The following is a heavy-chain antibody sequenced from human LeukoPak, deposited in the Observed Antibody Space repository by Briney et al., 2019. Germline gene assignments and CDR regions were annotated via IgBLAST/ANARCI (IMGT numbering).Heavy chain of an antibody. D-gene: IGHD3-22*01. V-gene: IGHV5-51*01. CDR3: ARREYYYDSTGYYFRGPGQFDL. CDR2: IYPGDSDT. Sequence: GESLKISCKGSGYSFTTYWIGWVRQMPGKGPEWMGIIYPGDSDTRYSPSFQGHVTISADKSISTAYLQWSSLKASDTAMHYCARREYYYDSTGYYFRGPGQFDLWGQGTLVTVSS. CDR1: GYSFTTYW. J-gene: IGHJ4*02.